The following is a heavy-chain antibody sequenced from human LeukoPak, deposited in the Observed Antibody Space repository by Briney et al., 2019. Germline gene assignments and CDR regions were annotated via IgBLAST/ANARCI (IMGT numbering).Heavy chain of an antibody. V-gene: IGHV4-59*12. Sequence: PSETLSLTCTVSGGSISSYYWSWIRQPPGKGLEWIGYIYYSGSTYYNPSLKSRVTISVDTSKNQFSLKLSSVTAADTAVYYCARDRGYGDYGGWFDPWGQGTLVTVSS. D-gene: IGHD4-17*01. J-gene: IGHJ5*02. CDR1: GGSISSYY. CDR3: ARDRGYGDYGGWFDP. CDR2: IYYSGST.